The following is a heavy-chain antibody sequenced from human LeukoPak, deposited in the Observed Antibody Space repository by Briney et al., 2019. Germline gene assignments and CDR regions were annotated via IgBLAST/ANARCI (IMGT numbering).Heavy chain of an antibody. V-gene: IGHV3-30*03. CDR2: VSHDGSNQ. CDR3: ARTSAQLEPYGMDV. D-gene: IGHD1-1*01. CDR1: EFTFSKYG. Sequence: PGGSLRLSCVASEFTFSKYGMHWVRQAPGKGLEWMAVVSHDGSNQYYAESVKGRFFVSRDNSKNTLYLQMNSLRAGDTAVYYCARTSAQLEPYGMDVWGQGTTVTVSS. J-gene: IGHJ6*01.